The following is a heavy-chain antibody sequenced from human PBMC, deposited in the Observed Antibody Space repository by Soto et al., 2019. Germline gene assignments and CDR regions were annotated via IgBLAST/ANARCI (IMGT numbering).Heavy chain of an antibody. D-gene: IGHD2-21*01. CDR1: GFSFSAHG. V-gene: IGHV3-30*18. Sequence: GGSLRLSCAASGFSFSAHGMHWVRQAPGKGLEWVAVISYDGINKDYADSVEGRLTISRDNSKNTLYLQLDSLRIDDTGIYYCAKDGGGGYQPPNYYYYGLDVWGQGTTVTVSS. J-gene: IGHJ6*02. CDR3: AKDGGGGYQPPNYYYYGLDV. CDR2: ISYDGINK.